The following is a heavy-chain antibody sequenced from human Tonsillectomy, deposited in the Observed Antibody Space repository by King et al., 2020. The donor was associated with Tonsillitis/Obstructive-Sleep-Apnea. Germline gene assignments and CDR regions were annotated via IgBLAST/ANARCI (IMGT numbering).Heavy chain of an antibody. CDR2: ISVSGGTT. CDR1: GFTFSSYA. V-gene: IGHV3-23*04. CDR3: AKESGSGSSPHETPMDV. Sequence: VQLVESGGGLVQPGGSLRLSCAASGFTFSSYAMTWVRQAPGKGLEWVSGISVSGGTTYYADSVKGRLTISRDNFKSTLYLQMNSLRAEDTAVYYCAKESGSGSSPHETPMDVWGKGTTVTVSS. D-gene: IGHD3-10*01. J-gene: IGHJ6*03.